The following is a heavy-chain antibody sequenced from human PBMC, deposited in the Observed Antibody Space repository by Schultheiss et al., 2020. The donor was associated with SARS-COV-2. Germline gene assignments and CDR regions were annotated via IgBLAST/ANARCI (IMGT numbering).Heavy chain of an antibody. CDR3: ARDALPYYDFWSGYQRLGWFDP. J-gene: IGHJ5*02. CDR1: GFTFSSYS. Sequence: GESLKISCAASGFTFSSYSMNWVRQAPGKGLEWVSYISSSSTIYYADSVKGRFTISRDNAKNSLYLQMNSLRDEDTAVYYCARDALPYYDFWSGYQRLGWFDPWGQGTLVTVSS. D-gene: IGHD3-3*01. CDR2: ISSSSTI. V-gene: IGHV3-48*02.